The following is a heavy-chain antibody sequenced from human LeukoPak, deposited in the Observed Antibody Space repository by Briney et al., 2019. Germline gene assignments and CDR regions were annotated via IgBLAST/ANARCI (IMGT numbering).Heavy chain of an antibody. Sequence: GGSLRLSCAASGFTFSSYSMNWVRQAPGKGLEGVSSISSSSSYIYYADSVKGRFTISRDNAKNSLYLQMNSLRAEDTAVYYCARGLYYDSSGYEPLDYWGQGTLVTVSS. CDR2: ISSSSSYI. CDR3: ARGLYYDSSGYEPLDY. J-gene: IGHJ4*02. V-gene: IGHV3-21*01. CDR1: GFTFSSYS. D-gene: IGHD3-22*01.